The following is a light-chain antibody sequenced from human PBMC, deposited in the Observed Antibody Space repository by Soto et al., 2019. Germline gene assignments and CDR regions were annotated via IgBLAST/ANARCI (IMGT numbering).Light chain of an antibody. CDR3: QQLRSYTST. CDR2: AAS. V-gene: IGKV1-9*01. Sequence: DIHMTQSPSSLSASVGHIFPVTCRASQSISSWLDWYQQKQGKAPTLLIYAASTLQSGVPSRLSGSGFGTDLTLTISSMQAEDFASYYCQQLRSYTSTFGGGTKVDIK. CDR1: QSISSW. J-gene: IGKJ4*01.